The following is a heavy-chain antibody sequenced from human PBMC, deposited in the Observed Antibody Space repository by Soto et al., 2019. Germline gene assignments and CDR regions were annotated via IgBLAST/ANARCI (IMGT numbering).Heavy chain of an antibody. Sequence: QVQLVESGGGVVQPGRSLRLSCAASGFTFSSYAMHWVRQAPGKGLEWVAVISYDGSNKYYADSVKGRFTISRDNSKNTRYLQMNSLRAEDTAVYYCARDRDGYNVYFDYWGQGTLVTVSS. CDR3: ARDRDGYNVYFDY. V-gene: IGHV3-30-3*01. CDR2: ISYDGSNK. D-gene: IGHD5-12*01. CDR1: GFTFSSYA. J-gene: IGHJ4*02.